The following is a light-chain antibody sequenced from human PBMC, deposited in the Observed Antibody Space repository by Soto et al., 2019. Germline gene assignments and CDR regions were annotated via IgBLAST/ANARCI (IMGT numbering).Light chain of an antibody. CDR3: QQYDKWPYT. V-gene: IGKV3-15*01. J-gene: IGKJ2*01. CDR2: GAF. CDR1: QIIGTN. Sequence: EIVLTQSPATLSVSPGERATLSCRTSQIIGTNLAWYQQKPGQAPRLLIYGAFIRAPGFPVRFRGTGSGSEFSLTITSLQSEDGALHYCQQYDKWPYTFGQGPNLEIK.